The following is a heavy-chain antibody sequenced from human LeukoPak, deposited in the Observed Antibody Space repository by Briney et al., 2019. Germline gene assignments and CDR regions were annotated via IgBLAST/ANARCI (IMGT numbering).Heavy chain of an antibody. CDR2: IYYSGST. D-gene: IGHD1-14*01. V-gene: IGHV4-59*08. J-gene: IGHJ6*02. CDR1: GGSISSYY. CDR3: ARITETQYYGMDV. Sequence: PSETLSLTCTVSGGSISSYYWSWIRQPPGKGLEWIGYIYYSGSTNYNPSLKSRVTISVDTSKNQFSLKLSSVTAADTAVYYCARITETQYYGMDVWGQGTTVTVSS.